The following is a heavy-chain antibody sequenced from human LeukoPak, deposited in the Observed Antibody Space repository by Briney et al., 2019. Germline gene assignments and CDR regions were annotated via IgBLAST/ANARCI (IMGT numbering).Heavy chain of an antibody. D-gene: IGHD6-13*01. J-gene: IGHJ5*02. CDR3: ARESGQQLLNRFDP. CDR1: GGSFSGYY. CDR2: INHSGST. Sequence: SETLSLTCAVYGGSFSGYYWSWIRQPPGKGLEWIGEINHSGSTNYNPPLKSRVTISVDTSKNQFSLKLSSVTAADTAVYYCARESGQQLLNRFDPWGQGTLVTVSS. V-gene: IGHV4-34*01.